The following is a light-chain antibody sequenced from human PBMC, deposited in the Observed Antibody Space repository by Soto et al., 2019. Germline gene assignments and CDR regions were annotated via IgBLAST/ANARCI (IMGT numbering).Light chain of an antibody. Sequence: QSVLTQPPSVPGAPGQRVTISCTGSSSNIGAHYDVHWYQHLPGTAPKVLIYGSTNRPSGVPDRFSGSKSGTSASLAITGLQAEDEADYYCQSYDRSLSGYVFGTGTKVTVL. CDR2: GST. CDR1: SSNIGAHYD. CDR3: QSYDRSLSGYV. V-gene: IGLV1-40*01. J-gene: IGLJ1*01.